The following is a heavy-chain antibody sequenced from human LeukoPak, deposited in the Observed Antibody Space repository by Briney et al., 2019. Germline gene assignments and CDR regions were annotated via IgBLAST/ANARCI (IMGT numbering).Heavy chain of an antibody. CDR2: IIGSGGST. D-gene: IGHD2-8*02. CDR1: GFTFSNYA. J-gene: IGHJ4*02. Sequence: GGSLRLSCAASGFTFSNYAMSWVRQAPGKGLIRVSSIIGSGGSTHYTDSVKGRFTISRDNSKNALYLQMNGLRAEDTAVYYCVKGGTGVLVDDYWGQGILVTVSS. V-gene: IGHV3-23*01. CDR3: VKGGTGVLVDDY.